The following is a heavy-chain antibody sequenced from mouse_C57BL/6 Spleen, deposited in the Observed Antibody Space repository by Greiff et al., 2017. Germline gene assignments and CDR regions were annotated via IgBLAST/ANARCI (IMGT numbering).Heavy chain of an antibody. D-gene: IGHD2-3*01. CDR3: ARNDDGGFDY. CDR1: GFSLNSYG. J-gene: IGHJ2*01. CDR2: IWSGGST. V-gene: IGHV2-2*01. Sequence: VQLQQPGPGLVQPSQSLSITCTVSGFSLNSYGVHWVRQSPGKGLEWLGVIWSGGSTDYNAAFISRLSISKDNSKSQVFFKMNSLQADDTAIYYCARNDDGGFDYWGQGTTLTVSS.